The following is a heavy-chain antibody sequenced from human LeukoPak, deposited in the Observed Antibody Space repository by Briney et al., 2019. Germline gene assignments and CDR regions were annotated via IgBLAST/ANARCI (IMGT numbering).Heavy chain of an antibody. CDR2: INPSGGST. CDR1: GYTFTSYY. D-gene: IGHD5-18*01. V-gene: IGHV1-46*01. Sequence: GASVKVSCKASGYTFTSYYMHWVRQAPGQGLEWMGIINPSGGSTSYAQKFQGRVTMTRDTSTSTVYMELSSLRSEDTAVYYCARGSYGALYDYYYLDVWGKGTTVTVSS. J-gene: IGHJ6*03. CDR3: ARGSYGALYDYYYLDV.